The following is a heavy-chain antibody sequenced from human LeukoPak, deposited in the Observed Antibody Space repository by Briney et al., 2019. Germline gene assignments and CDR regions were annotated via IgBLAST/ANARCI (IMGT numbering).Heavy chain of an antibody. CDR1: GGTFSSYA. CDR2: IIPIFGIA. J-gene: IGHJ4*02. V-gene: IGHV1-69*04. D-gene: IGHD3-22*01. Sequence: SVKVSCKASGGTFSSYAISWVRQAPGQGLERMGRIIPIFGIANYAQKFQGRVTITADKSTSTAYMELSSLRSEDTAVYYCAREYYYDSSGYYRDWGQGTLVTVSS. CDR3: AREYYYDSSGYYRD.